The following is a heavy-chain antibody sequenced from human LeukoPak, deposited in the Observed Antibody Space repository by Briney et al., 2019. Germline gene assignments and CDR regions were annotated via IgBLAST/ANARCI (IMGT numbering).Heavy chain of an antibody. J-gene: IGHJ5*02. CDR1: GYTFTSYG. Sequence: GSSVNVSCKASGYTFTSYGISWVRQAPGQGLDWMGWISAYNGNTNYAQKLQGRVTMTTDTSTSTAYMELRSLRSDDTAVYYCARDPHTIFGVVTVPNWFDPWGQGTLVTVSS. V-gene: IGHV1-18*01. CDR2: ISAYNGNT. CDR3: ARDPHTIFGVVTVPNWFDP. D-gene: IGHD3-3*01.